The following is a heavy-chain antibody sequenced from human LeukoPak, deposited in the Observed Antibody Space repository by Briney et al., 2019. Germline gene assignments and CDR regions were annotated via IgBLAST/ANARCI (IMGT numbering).Heavy chain of an antibody. CDR3: ARIALRYEMPGIEYYYYGMDV. CDR2: IIPILGIA. V-gene: IGHV1-69*02. Sequence: SVKVSRKASGGTFSSYTISWVRQAPGQGLEWMGRIIPILGIANYAQKFQGRVTITADKSTSTAYMELSSLRSEDTAVYYCARIALRYEMPGIEYYYYGMDVWGQGTTVTVSS. J-gene: IGHJ6*02. CDR1: GGTFSSYT. D-gene: IGHD3-9*01.